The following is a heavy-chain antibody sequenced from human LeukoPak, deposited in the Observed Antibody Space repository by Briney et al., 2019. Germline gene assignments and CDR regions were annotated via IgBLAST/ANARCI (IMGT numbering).Heavy chain of an antibody. CDR2: INPSGTST. V-gene: IGHV1-46*03. J-gene: IGHJ5*02. CDR1: GYTFTRYY. Sequence: GASVKVSCKASGYTFTRYYMHWVRQAPGQGLEWMGVINPSGTSTTYAQKFQGRVTMTRDTSTSTVYMELSSLRSEDTAVYYCGRGSRWLDPWGQGTLVTVSS. CDR3: GRGSRWLDP.